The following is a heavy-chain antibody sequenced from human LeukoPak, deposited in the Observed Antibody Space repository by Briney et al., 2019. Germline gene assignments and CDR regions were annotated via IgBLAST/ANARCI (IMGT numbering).Heavy chain of an antibody. V-gene: IGHV4-38-2*01. CDR3: ATYYDSSGYLLGNDAFDI. D-gene: IGHD3-22*01. CDR1: GYSISRGYY. J-gene: IGHJ3*02. CDR2: IYHSGST. Sequence: SETLSLTCAVSGYSISRGYYLGWIRQPPGNGLEWIGCIYHSGSTYYNPSLKSRVTISVDTSKNQFSLKLSSVTAADTAVYYCATYYDSSGYLLGNDAFDIWGQGTMVTVSS.